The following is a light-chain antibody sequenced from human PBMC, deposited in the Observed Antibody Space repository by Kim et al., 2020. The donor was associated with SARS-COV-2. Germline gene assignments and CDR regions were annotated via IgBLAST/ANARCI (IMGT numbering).Light chain of an antibody. V-gene: IGKV1-27*01. Sequence: DIQMTHSPSSLSASVGDRVTITCRASQGISNHLAWYQQKPGKVPKLLIYAASTLQSGVPSRFSGSGSGTDFTLTISSLQPEDVATYYFQKYNSAPLTFGGGTKVDIK. CDR2: AAS. CDR3: QKYNSAPLT. CDR1: QGISNH. J-gene: IGKJ4*01.